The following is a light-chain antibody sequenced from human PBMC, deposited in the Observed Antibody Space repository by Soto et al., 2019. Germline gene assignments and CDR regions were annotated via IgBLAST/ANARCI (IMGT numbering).Light chain of an antibody. CDR2: AAS. CDR3: QKYDSGLRT. CDR1: QGIHNS. V-gene: IGKV1-27*01. J-gene: IGKJ4*01. Sequence: DVQMTQSPSSLAASAGDRVTITCQASQGIHNSFAWYQQKTGKPPKLLMYAASTVQPGVTSRFSASGYGTDFTFSISSMQPEAVATYYCQKYDSGLRTFGGGNTVEIK.